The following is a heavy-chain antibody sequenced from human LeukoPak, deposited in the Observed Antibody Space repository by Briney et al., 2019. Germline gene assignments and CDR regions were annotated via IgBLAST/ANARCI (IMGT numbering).Heavy chain of an antibody. Sequence: GGSLRLSCAASGFTFSSYGMHWVRQAPGKGLEWVAFIRYDGSNKYYADSVEGRFTISRDNSKNTLHLQMNSLRAEDTAAYYCAKFAQRYCSGGSCHPLDYWGQGTLVTVSS. CDR2: IRYDGSNK. D-gene: IGHD2-15*01. V-gene: IGHV3-30*02. CDR3: AKFAQRYCSGGSCHPLDY. CDR1: GFTFSSYG. J-gene: IGHJ4*02.